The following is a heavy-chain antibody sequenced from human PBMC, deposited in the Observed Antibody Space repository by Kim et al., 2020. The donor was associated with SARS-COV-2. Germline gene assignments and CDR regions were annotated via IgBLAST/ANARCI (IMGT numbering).Heavy chain of an antibody. CDR1: GYTFTSYY. V-gene: IGHV1-46*01. CDR3: ARAPYYDFWAHYYGSGSYYTSPHHRFDY. D-gene: IGHD3-10*01. CDR2: INPSGGST. J-gene: IGHJ4*02. Sequence: ASVKVSCKASGYTFTSYYMHWVRQATGQGLEWMGIINPSGGSTSYARKFQGRVTMTRDTSTSTVYMELSSLRSEDTAVYYCARAPYYDFWAHYYGSGSYYTSPHHRFDYWSQGTLCTVSS.